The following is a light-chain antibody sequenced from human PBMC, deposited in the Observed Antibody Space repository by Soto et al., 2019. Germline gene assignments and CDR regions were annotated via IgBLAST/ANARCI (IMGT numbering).Light chain of an antibody. CDR3: QQYETFSGT. Sequence: DIQMTQSPSTVSASVVDIVTITFLASQSISSWLAWYQQKPGKAPKLLIYDASSLESGVPSRFSGSGSGTKFTLTIASLQPDDFATYYCQQYETFSGTFGPGTKVDIK. V-gene: IGKV1-5*01. J-gene: IGKJ1*01. CDR1: QSISSW. CDR2: DAS.